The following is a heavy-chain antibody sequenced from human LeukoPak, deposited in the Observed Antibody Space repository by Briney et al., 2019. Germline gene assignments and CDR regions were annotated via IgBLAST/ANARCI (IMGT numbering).Heavy chain of an antibody. CDR2: IYYSGST. D-gene: IGHD2-15*01. CDR1: GGSISSYY. Sequence: SETLSLTCTVSGGSISSYYWSWIRQPPGKGLEWIGYIYYSGSTNYNPSLKSRVTISVDTSKNQFSLKLSSVTAADTAVYYCARPGSPYCSGGSCYGWFDPWGQGTLVTVSS. CDR3: ARPGSPYCSGGSCYGWFDP. V-gene: IGHV4-59*12. J-gene: IGHJ5*02.